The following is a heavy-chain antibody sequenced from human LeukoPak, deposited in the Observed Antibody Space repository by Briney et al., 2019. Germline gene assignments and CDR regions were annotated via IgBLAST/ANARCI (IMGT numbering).Heavy chain of an antibody. J-gene: IGHJ4*02. D-gene: IGHD1-26*01. V-gene: IGHV4-31*03. Sequence: PSQTLSLTCTVSGGSISSGGYSWSWIRQHPGKGLEWIGYIYYSGSTYYNPSLKSRVTISVDTSKNQFSLKLSSVTAADTAVCYCARVRKSGTPFDYWGQGTLVTVSS. CDR3: ARVRKSGTPFDY. CDR1: GGSISSGGYS. CDR2: IYYSGST.